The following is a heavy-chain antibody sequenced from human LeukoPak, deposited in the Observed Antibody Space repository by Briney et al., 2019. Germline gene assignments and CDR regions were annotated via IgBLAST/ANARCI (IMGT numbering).Heavy chain of an antibody. Sequence: PSETLSLTCTVSGGSISSSNYYWGWIRQHPGKGLEWVGSIYYSGSTYYNPSLKSRVTISVDTSKNQFSLKLSSVTAADTAVYYCARQSASDYYDSSDSFDYWGQGTLVTVSS. V-gene: IGHV4-39*01. CDR1: GGSISSSNYY. CDR2: IYYSGST. D-gene: IGHD3-22*01. J-gene: IGHJ4*02. CDR3: ARQSASDYYDSSDSFDY.